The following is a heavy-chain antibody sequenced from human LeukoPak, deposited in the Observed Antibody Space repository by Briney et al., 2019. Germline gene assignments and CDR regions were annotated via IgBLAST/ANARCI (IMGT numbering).Heavy chain of an antibody. V-gene: IGHV3-66*01. CDR3: AVVTTAYYYYGMDV. CDR2: IYSGGST. D-gene: IGHD4-11*01. Sequence: GGSLRLSCAAPGFTVSSNYMSWVRQAPGKGLEWVSVIYSGGSTYYADSVKGRFTISRDNSKNTLYLQMNSLRAEDTAVYYCAVVTTAYYYYGMDVWGQGTTVTVSS. CDR1: GFTVSSNY. J-gene: IGHJ6*02.